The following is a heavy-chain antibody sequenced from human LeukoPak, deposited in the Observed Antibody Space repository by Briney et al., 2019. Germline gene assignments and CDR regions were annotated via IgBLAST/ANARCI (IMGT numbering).Heavy chain of an antibody. Sequence: PGGSLRLSCAASGFTFSSYAMSWVRQAPGQRMEWVSAISGSGGSTYYADSVKGRFTISRDNSKNTLYLQMNSLRAEDTAVYYCAKHRSSRGYFDYWGQGTLVTVSS. CDR2: ISGSGGST. CDR1: GFTFSSYA. CDR3: AKHRSSRGYFDY. J-gene: IGHJ4*02. V-gene: IGHV3-23*01. D-gene: IGHD2-2*01.